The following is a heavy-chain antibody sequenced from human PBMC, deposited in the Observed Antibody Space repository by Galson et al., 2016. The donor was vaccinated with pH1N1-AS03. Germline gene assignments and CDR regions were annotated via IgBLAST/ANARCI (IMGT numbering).Heavy chain of an antibody. D-gene: IGHD4-23*01. J-gene: IGHJ4*02. CDR2: IDNGAFNT. CDR3: AKGLFDNYAGYFDY. CDR1: GFSFSSYA. V-gene: IGHV3-23*05. Sequence: SLRLSCAASGFSFSSYAMGWVRQTPGRGLECLSTIDNGAFNTYYKDSLEGRFTISRDNSKNTLYLHMNSLRADDTALYYCAKGLFDNYAGYFDYWGQGILVTVSS.